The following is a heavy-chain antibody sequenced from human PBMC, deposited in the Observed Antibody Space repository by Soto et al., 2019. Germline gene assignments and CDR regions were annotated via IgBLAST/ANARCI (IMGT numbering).Heavy chain of an antibody. CDR1: GFTFSTYC. CDR3: ARDGSKWLKYGYFDL. D-gene: IGHD5-12*01. J-gene: IGHJ2*01. Sequence: EVQLVESGGGLVKPGGSLRLSCAASGFTFSTYCMNWVRQAPGRGLEWVSYISESSSHIYYGDSVRGRFISSRDNAKNSVYLQMNSLRAEDTAVYYCARDGSKWLKYGYFDLWGRGTLVTVSS. V-gene: IGHV3-21*01. CDR2: ISESSSHI.